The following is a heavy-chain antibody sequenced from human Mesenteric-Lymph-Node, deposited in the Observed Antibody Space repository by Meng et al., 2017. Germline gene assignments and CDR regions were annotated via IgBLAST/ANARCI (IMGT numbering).Heavy chain of an antibody. D-gene: IGHD3-22*01. CDR1: GFTFDDYT. Sequence: GESLKISCAASGFTFDDYTMHWVRQAPGKGLEWVSYISSSGSTIYYADSVKGRFTISRDNAKNSLYLQMNSLRAEDTAVYYCATVFEYYYDSSGYSDAFDIWGQGTMVTVSS. CDR2: ISSSGSTI. CDR3: ATVFEYYYDSSGYSDAFDI. J-gene: IGHJ3*02. V-gene: IGHV3-11*01.